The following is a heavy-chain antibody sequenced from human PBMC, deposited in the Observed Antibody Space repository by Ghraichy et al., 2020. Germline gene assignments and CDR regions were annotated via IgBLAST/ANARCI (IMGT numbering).Heavy chain of an antibody. J-gene: IGHJ4*02. D-gene: IGHD1-14*01. CDR3: AREQYTFGTIGVYYFDY. CDR1: GFTFSSYW. V-gene: IGHV3-74*01. CDR2: INSGGSAT. Sequence: GGSLRLSCAASGFTFSSYWMHWVRQAPGKGLVWVSRINSGGSATNYADSVKGRFTISRDNAKNTLYLQMNSLRAEDTAVYYCAREQYTFGTIGVYYFDYWGQGTLVTVSS.